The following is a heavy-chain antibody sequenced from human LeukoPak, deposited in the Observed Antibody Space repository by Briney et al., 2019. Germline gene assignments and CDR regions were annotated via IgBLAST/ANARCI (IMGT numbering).Heavy chain of an antibody. D-gene: IGHD2-2*01. V-gene: IGHV3-23*01. CDR2: IIGSGGST. Sequence: GGSLRLSCAASGFTFSIYAMSWVRQAPGKGREWVSAIIGSGGSTYYADSVKGRFTISRDNSKTTLYLKMNSMRAEDTAVYYCAKGAGYCSSTRCYSTPNDAFDIWGQGTMVTVSS. J-gene: IGHJ3*02. CDR3: AKGAGYCSSTRCYSTPNDAFDI. CDR1: GFTFSIYA.